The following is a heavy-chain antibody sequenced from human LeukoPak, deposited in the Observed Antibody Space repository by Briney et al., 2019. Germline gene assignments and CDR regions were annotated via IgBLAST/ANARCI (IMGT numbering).Heavy chain of an antibody. D-gene: IGHD6-13*01. CDR2: IYYSGST. CDR3: ARVPYSSSWYLDY. CDR1: GGSISSYY. V-gene: IGHV4-59*01. J-gene: IGHJ4*02. Sequence: SETLSLTCTVSGGSISSYYWSWIRQPPGKGLEWIGYIYYSGSTNYNPSLKSRVTISVDTSKNQCSLKLSSVTAADTAVYYCARVPYSSSWYLDYWGQGTLVTVSS.